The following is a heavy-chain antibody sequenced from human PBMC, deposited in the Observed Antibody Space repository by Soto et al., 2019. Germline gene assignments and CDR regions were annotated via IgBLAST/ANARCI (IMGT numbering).Heavy chain of an antibody. CDR1: GFSFSSFA. D-gene: IGHD1-1*01. V-gene: IGHV3-23*01. Sequence: EVHLLESGGGLVQPGGSLRLPCAASGFSFSSFAMSWVRPTPGKGLEWVSGINGRGDATYYADSVRGRFTISRDNSKNTLYLQTDSLSAEDAAVYYCPKESEPTGIPFLDYWGQGTLVTVSS. J-gene: IGHJ4*02. CDR2: INGRGDAT. CDR3: PKESEPTGIPFLDY.